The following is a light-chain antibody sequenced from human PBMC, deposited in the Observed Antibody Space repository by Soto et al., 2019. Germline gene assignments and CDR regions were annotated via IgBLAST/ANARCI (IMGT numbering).Light chain of an antibody. CDR2: GAS. J-gene: IGKJ1*01. Sequence: IGMNQSPCTLSLSPRDRATLSCLASQSVSSSYLAWYQQKPGQAPSLLIYGASSRATGIPDRFSGSGSGTDFTLTISRREHAEFVVYYCQQYGSAPPWTVGQGTKVDI. CDR1: QSVSSSY. V-gene: IGKV3-20*01. CDR3: QQYGSAPPWT.